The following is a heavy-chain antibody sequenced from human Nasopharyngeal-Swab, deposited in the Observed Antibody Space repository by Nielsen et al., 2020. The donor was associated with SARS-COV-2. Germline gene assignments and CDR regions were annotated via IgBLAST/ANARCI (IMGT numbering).Heavy chain of an antibody. CDR2: ISGSGGST. V-gene: IGHV3-23*01. Sequence: GGSLRLSCAASGFTFSSYAMSWVRQAPGKGLEWVSAISGSGGSTYYADSVKGRFTISRDNSKNTLYLQMNSLRAEDTAVYYCTRDRRLNLGELSLDYWGQGTLVTVSS. CDR1: GFTFSSYA. D-gene: IGHD3-16*02. CDR3: TRDRRLNLGELSLDY. J-gene: IGHJ4*02.